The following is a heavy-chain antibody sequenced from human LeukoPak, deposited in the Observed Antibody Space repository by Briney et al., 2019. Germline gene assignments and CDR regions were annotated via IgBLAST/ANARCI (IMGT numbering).Heavy chain of an antibody. CDR3: ATDHCSGGSCYSGIRWFDP. J-gene: IGHJ5*02. CDR1: GGTFSSYA. CDR2: IIPIFGTA. Sequence: GASVKVSCKASGGTFSSYAISWVRQAPGQGLEWMGGIIPIFGTANYAQKFQGRVTITADESTSTAYMELSSLRSEDTAVYYCATDHCSGGSCYSGIRWFDPWGQGTLVTVSS. V-gene: IGHV1-69*01. D-gene: IGHD2-15*01.